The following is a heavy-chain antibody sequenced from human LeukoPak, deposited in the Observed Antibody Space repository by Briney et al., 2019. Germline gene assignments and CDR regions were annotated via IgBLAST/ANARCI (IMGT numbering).Heavy chain of an antibody. V-gene: IGHV3-23*01. Sequence: GGSLRLSCAASGFTFSGYAMNWVRQAPGKGLEWVSAISGSGGSTYYADSVKGRFTISRDNSKNTLYLQMNSLRAEDTAVYYCAKDYSEAYYDSSGYYAAIPAAVDYWGQGTLVTVSS. CDR2: ISGSGGST. D-gene: IGHD3-22*01. J-gene: IGHJ4*02. CDR3: AKDYSEAYYDSSGYYAAIPAAVDY. CDR1: GFTFSGYA.